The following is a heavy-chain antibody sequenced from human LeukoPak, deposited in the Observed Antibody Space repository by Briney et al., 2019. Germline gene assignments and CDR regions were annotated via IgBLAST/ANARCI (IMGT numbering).Heavy chain of an antibody. CDR1: GYTFTGYY. V-gene: IGHV1-2*02. J-gene: IGHJ5*02. Sequence: VASVKASCKASGYTFTGYYMHWVRQAPGQGLEWMGWINPNSGGTNYAQKFQGRVTMARDTSISTAYMELSRLRSDDTAVYYCARASYSSSWYWFDPWGQGTLVTVSS. CDR3: ARASYSSSWYWFDP. D-gene: IGHD6-13*01. CDR2: INPNSGGT.